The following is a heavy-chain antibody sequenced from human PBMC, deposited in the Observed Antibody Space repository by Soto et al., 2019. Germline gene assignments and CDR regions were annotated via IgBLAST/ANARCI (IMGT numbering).Heavy chain of an antibody. Sequence: ASVKVSCKASGYTFTNNVINWVRQAPGQGLEWMGWMNPNSGNTGYAQKFQGRVTMTRNTSASTAYMELSSLRSEDTAVYYCARVGIGYSSGWYYFDYWGQGTLVTVSS. CDR3: ARVGIGYSSGWYYFDY. V-gene: IGHV1-8*01. D-gene: IGHD6-19*01. J-gene: IGHJ4*02. CDR2: MNPNSGNT. CDR1: GYTFTNNV.